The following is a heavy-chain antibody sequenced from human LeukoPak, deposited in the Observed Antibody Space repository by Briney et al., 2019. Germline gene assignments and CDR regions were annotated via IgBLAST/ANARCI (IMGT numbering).Heavy chain of an antibody. CDR3: AKVVTGYCSTTSCPFDS. CDR1: GFTFGTYW. CDR2: IKRDGSVK. D-gene: IGHD2-2*01. J-gene: IGHJ4*02. V-gene: IGHV3-7*01. Sequence: GGSLRLXCVGSGFTFGTYWMTWVRQAPGKGLEWVANIKRDGSVKHYVDSVKGRVTISRDNAKSSLFLQMNSLRAEDTAVYYCAKVVTGYCSTTSCPFDSWGQGTLVTVSS.